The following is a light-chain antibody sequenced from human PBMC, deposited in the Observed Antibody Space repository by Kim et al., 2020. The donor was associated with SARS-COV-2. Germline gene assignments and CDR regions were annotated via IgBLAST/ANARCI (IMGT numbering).Light chain of an antibody. J-gene: IGKJ5*01. CDR3: QQFTYYPVT. CDR1: QGVSRA. CDR2: DAS. V-gene: IGKV1D-13*01. Sequence: AIQLTQSPSSLSASVGDRVTITCRASQGVSRALAWYQQRPGKAPKLLIYDASSLKSGVPSRFSGSGSGTDFTLTINSLQPEDFATYYCQQFTYYPVTFGQGTRLEIK.